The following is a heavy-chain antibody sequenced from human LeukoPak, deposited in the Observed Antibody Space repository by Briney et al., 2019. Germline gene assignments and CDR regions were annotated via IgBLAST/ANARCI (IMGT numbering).Heavy chain of an antibody. CDR1: GYSFTSYW. Sequence: GESLKTSCQGSGYSFTSYWIGRVRQMPGKGLEWMGIIYSGDSNTRYSPSFQGQVTISADKSINTAYVQWSSLKASDTAMYYCARRVVNNRNWYFNLWGRGTLVTVSS. V-gene: IGHV5-51*01. J-gene: IGHJ2*01. D-gene: IGHD4-23*01. CDR3: ARRVVNNRNWYFNL. CDR2: IYSGDSNT.